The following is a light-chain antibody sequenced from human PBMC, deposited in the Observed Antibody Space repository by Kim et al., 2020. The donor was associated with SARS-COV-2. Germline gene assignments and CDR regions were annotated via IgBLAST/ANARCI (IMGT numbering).Light chain of an antibody. CDR3: QVWDSSGDRL. V-gene: IGLV3-21*04. CDR2: YDS. CDR1: GSRS. J-gene: IGLJ2*01. Sequence: SYELTQPPSVSVAPGETARISCGGGSRSVHWYQQKPGQAPVLVIYYDSGRPSGNPERFSGSNSGNTATLTISRVEAGDEADYYCQVWDSSGDRLFGGGTQLTVL.